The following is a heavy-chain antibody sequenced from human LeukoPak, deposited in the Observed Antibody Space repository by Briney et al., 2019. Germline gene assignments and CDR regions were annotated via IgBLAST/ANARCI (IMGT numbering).Heavy chain of an antibody. Sequence: SVKVSCKASGGTFSSYAISWVRQAPGQGLEWMGGIIPIFGTANYAQKFQGRVTITADESTSTAYMELSSLRSEDTAVYYCAVQEGRGYYYDSSGYYNNWFDPWGQGTLVTVSS. J-gene: IGHJ5*02. V-gene: IGHV1-69*13. CDR2: IIPIFGTA. D-gene: IGHD3-22*01. CDR1: GGTFSSYA. CDR3: AVQEGRGYYYDSSGYYNNWFDP.